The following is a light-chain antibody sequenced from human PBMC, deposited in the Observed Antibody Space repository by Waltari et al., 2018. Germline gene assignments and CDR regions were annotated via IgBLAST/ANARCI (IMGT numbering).Light chain of an antibody. CDR3: LQEYDYPWT. CDR2: ATS. CDR1: QDISND. J-gene: IGKJ1*01. Sequence: AIQMTQSPSSLSASVGDRVTITCRASQDISNDLAWYQQRPGKALKALIYATSSLQSGAPSRFSGSGSGTDFTLTIRGLQPEDFATYYCLQEYDYPWTFGQGTKVEIK. V-gene: IGKV1-6*01.